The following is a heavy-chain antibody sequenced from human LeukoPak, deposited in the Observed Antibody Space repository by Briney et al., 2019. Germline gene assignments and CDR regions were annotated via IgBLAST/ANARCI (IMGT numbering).Heavy chain of an antibody. Sequence: GGSVKVSSKTSGYTFTAYYIHWVRQAPGQGLEWLGWINPNNAATKLTQKFQGRVTMTRDTSISTAYMELTRLRSADTAVYYCARDWSVVPGGARDYHYYYMDVWGTGTTVTVSS. CDR1: GYTFTAYY. CDR3: ARDWSVVPGGARDYHYYYMDV. CDR2: INPNNAAT. D-gene: IGHD2-21*01. J-gene: IGHJ6*03. V-gene: IGHV1-2*02.